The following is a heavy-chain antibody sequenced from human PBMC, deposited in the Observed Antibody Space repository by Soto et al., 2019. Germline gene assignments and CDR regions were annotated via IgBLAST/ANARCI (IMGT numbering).Heavy chain of an antibody. J-gene: IGHJ6*02. V-gene: IGHV1-69*01. CDR3: ARGGKFHSEALWEASYSHGLDV. CDR1: GGTFKKFA. CDR2: TLPFLGSS. Sequence: QVQLVQSGPEVKKPGSSVKVSCEASGGTFKKFAISWVRQAPGQGLEWMGGTLPFLGSSKYPQKFHGKVTIAAAESATTTYKELAGLTSEDTAVYYCARGGKFHSEALWEASYSHGLDVWGQGTTVTVSS. D-gene: IGHD1-26*01.